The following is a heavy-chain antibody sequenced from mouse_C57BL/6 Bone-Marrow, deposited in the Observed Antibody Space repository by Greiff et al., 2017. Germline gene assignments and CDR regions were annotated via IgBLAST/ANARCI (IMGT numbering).Heavy chain of an antibody. V-gene: IGHV5-6*01. D-gene: IGHD3-3*01. J-gene: IGHJ2*01. CDR3: ARGLGPYFDY. CDR1: GFTFSSYG. CDR2: ISSGGSYT. Sequence: EVKLVESGGDLVKPGGSLKLSCAASGFTFSSYGMSWVRQTPDKRLEWVATISSGGSYTYYPDSVKGRFTISRDNAKNNLYLQMSHLKSEDTAMYYCARGLGPYFDYWGQGTTLTVSS.